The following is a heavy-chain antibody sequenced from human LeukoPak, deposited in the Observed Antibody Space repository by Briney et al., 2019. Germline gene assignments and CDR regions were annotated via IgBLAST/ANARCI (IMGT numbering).Heavy chain of an antibody. CDR2: INHSGST. CDR1: GGSFSGYY. V-gene: IGHV4-34*01. CDR3: ARGSGWAHYYYYYMDV. J-gene: IGHJ6*03. D-gene: IGHD6-19*01. Sequence: SETLSLTCAVYGGSFSGYYWSRIRQPPGKGLEWIGEINHSGSTNYNPSLKSRVTISVDTSKNQFSLKLSSVTAADTAVYYCARGSGWAHYYYYYMDVWGKGTTVTVSS.